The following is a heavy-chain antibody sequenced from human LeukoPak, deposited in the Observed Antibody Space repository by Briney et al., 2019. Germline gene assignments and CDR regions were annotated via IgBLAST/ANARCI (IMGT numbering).Heavy chain of an antibody. CDR1: GGSTSSYY. V-gene: IGHV4-59*01. D-gene: IGHD1-26*01. Sequence: SETLSLACSVSGGSTSSYYWSWIRQPPGKGLERIGYIYYSGSTNYNPSIHSRVTISVDTSKNQVSLKLSAVTAADTAVYYCARAVNSGSYTNFQHWGQGTLVTVSS. J-gene: IGHJ1*01. CDR3: ARAVNSGSYTNFQH. CDR2: IYYSGST.